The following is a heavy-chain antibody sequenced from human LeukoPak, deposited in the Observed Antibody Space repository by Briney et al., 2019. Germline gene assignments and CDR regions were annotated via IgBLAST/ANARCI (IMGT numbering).Heavy chain of an antibody. CDR1: AFTFSSYE. V-gene: IGHV3-48*03. D-gene: IGHD2-2*01. CDR3: ARGTVLPAALDAFDI. Sequence: GGSLRLSCAASAFTFSSYEMNWVRQAPGKGLEWVSYISSSGSTIYYADSVKGRFTISRDNAKNSLYLQMNSLRAEDTAVYYCARGTVLPAALDAFDIWGQGTMVTVSS. CDR2: ISSSGSTI. J-gene: IGHJ3*02.